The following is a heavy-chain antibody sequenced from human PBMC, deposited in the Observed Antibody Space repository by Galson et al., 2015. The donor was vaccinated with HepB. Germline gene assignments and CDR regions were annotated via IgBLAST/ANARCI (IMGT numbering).Heavy chain of an antibody. CDR3: ARVLRGSGSYFNWYFDL. Sequence: TLSLTCTVSGGSIRSADYYWSWIRQHPGKSLEWIGYIYYSGSTYYNPSLKSRVTISLDTSKNQFSLKLSSVTAADTAVYYCARVLRGSGSYFNWYFDLWGRGTLVTVSS. V-gene: IGHV4-30-4*08. D-gene: IGHD1-26*01. CDR2: IYYSGST. CDR1: GGSIRSADYY. J-gene: IGHJ2*01.